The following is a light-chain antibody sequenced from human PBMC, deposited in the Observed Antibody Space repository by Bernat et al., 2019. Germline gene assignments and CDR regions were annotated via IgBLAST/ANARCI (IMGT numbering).Light chain of an antibody. Sequence: SYELTQPPSVSVSSGQTARITCSGDALPKQYAYWYQQKPGQAPVLVIYKDSERPSGIPERFSGSSSGTTVTLTISGVQAEDEADDCCQSAESSGTYQVFGGGTKLTVL. CDR1: ALPKQY. V-gene: IGLV3-25*03. J-gene: IGLJ2*01. CDR2: KDS. CDR3: QSAESSGTYQV.